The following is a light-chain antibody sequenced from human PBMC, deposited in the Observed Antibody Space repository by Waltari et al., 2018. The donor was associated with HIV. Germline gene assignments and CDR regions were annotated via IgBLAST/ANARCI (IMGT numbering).Light chain of an antibody. V-gene: IGLV1-47*01. Sequence: QSVVIQPPSASGTPGQNISISCSGDISNLGGNFVSWYQQRPGTAPRLLIYRNEQGPSGVPDRFSGSKSATSASLAISGLRSEDEADYHCSTWDNSLSHWVFGGGTKVTVL. CDR1: ISNLGGNF. CDR2: RNE. J-gene: IGLJ3*02. CDR3: STWDNSLSHWV.